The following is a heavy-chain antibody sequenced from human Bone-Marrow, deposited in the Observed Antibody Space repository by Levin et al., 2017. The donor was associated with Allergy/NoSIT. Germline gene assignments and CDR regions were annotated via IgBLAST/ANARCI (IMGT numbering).Heavy chain of an antibody. CDR1: AFPFSRYS. D-gene: IGHD5-24*01. Sequence: GESLKISCAASAFPFSRYSMNWVRQAPGKGLEWVSSISSSSFAINYADSVKGRFVISRDNTQNSLFLQMNSLRDDDTAVYYCARDGTAEMATFRLGVFDNWGRGTLVTVSS. J-gene: IGHJ4*02. CDR3: ARDGTAEMATFRLGVFDN. CDR2: ISSSSFAI. V-gene: IGHV3-21*06.